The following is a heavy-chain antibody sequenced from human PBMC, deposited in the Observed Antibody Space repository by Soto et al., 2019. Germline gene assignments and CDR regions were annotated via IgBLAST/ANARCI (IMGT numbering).Heavy chain of an antibody. D-gene: IGHD3-22*01. CDR3: ARDLDGLHDDTSGPFPRPG. Sequence: PSETLSLTCTVSGGSISSDGYYWSWIRQAPGGGLEWIGYIHSSGSIYYNPSLKSRATMSIDTAGNQFSLKVSSVTVADTAVYYCARDLDGLHDDTSGPFPRPGWGQGTLVTVSS. CDR1: GGSISSDGYY. J-gene: IGHJ1*01. CDR2: IHSSGSI. V-gene: IGHV4-30-4*01.